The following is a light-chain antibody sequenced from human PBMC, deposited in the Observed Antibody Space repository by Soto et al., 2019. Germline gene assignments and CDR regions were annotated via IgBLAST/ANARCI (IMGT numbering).Light chain of an antibody. CDR3: SSYTSSNTVI. Sequence: QPASVSGSPGQSITISCTGTSSDVGGYNYISWYQQHPGKAPKFIIYDVRNRPSGVSNRFSGSRSGNTASLTISGLQAEDEADYYCSSYTSSNTVIFGGGTKLTVL. V-gene: IGLV2-14*03. CDR2: DVR. J-gene: IGLJ2*01. CDR1: SSDVGGYNY.